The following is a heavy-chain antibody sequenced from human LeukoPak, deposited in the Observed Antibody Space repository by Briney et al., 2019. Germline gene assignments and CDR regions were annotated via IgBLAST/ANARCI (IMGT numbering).Heavy chain of an antibody. CDR2: IYYTGIT. J-gene: IGHJ5*02. V-gene: IGHV4-31*03. CDR3: ARVAATGNWFDP. CDR1: GASISSGVYY. D-gene: IGHD2-15*01. Sequence: SQTLSLTCSVSGASISSGVYYWIWIRQYPGKGLEWIGYIYYTGITHYNPSLKSRITISVDTSKNQFSLNLISVTAADTAVYYCARVAATGNWFDPWGQGTLVTVSS.